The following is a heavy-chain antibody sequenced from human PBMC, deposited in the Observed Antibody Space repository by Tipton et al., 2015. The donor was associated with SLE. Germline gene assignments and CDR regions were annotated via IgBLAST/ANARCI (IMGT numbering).Heavy chain of an antibody. Sequence: GSLRLSCAASGFTFSDYYMSWIRQAPGKGLEWVSYISSSSSYTNYADSVKGRFTISRDNAKNSLYLQMNSLRAEDTAVYYCARNGGGYGSGTHYYYYYGMDVWGQGTTVTVSS. D-gene: IGHD3-10*01. CDR1: GFTFSDYY. J-gene: IGHJ6*02. CDR3: ARNGGGYGSGTHYYYYYGMDV. V-gene: IGHV3-11*03. CDR2: ISSSSSYT.